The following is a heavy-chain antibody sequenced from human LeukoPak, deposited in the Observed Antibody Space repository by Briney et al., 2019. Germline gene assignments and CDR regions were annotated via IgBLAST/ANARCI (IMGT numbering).Heavy chain of an antibody. CDR3: ARDPGSSTGYALNYYYYYYMDV. D-gene: IGHD5-12*01. CDR2: INPNSGGT. Sequence: ASVKVSCKASGYTFTGYYMHWVRQAPGQGLEWMGWINPNSGGTNYAQKFQGRVTMTRDTSISTAYMELSRLRSDDTAVYYCARDPGSSTGYALNYYYYYYMDVWGKGTTATVSS. V-gene: IGHV1-2*02. CDR1: GYTFTGYY. J-gene: IGHJ6*03.